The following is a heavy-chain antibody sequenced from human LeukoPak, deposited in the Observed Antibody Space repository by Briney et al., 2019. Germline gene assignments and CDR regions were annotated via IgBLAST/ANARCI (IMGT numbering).Heavy chain of an antibody. CDR2: ISSSSSTI. Sequence: GGSLRLSCAASGFTFSSYSMNWVRQAPGKGLEWVSYISSSSSTIYYADSVKGRFAISRDNAKNSLYLQMNSLRDEDTAVYYCARESETAMGATSWFDPWGQGTLVTVSS. CDR3: ARESETAMGATSWFDP. V-gene: IGHV3-48*02. CDR1: GFTFSSYS. J-gene: IGHJ5*02. D-gene: IGHD1-26*01.